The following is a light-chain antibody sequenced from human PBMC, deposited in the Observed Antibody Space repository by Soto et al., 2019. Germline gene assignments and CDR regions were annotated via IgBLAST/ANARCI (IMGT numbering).Light chain of an antibody. CDR2: EGT. V-gene: IGLV2-23*01. CDR1: NSDVGTHNL. Sequence: QSALTHPASVSGSPGQSITISCTGTNSDVGTHNLVSWYQQHPGKAPKLIIYEGTKRPSGVSNRFSGSKSGNTASLTISGLQDEDEADYYCCSYALLFGTGTRSPS. J-gene: IGLJ1*01. CDR3: CSYALL.